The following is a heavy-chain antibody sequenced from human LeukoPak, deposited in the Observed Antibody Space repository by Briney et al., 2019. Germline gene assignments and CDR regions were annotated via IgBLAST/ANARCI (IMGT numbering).Heavy chain of an antibody. CDR1: GFTFDDYG. Sequence: GGSLRLSCAASGFTFDDYGMSWVRQAPGKGLEWVSGINWNGGSTGYADSVKGRFTISRDNAKNSLYLQMNSLRAEDTALYYCARDAPGYCSSTSCRNTYYYYMDVWGKGTTVTVSS. V-gene: IGHV3-20*04. D-gene: IGHD2-2*01. J-gene: IGHJ6*03. CDR2: INWNGGST. CDR3: ARDAPGYCSSTSCRNTYYYYMDV.